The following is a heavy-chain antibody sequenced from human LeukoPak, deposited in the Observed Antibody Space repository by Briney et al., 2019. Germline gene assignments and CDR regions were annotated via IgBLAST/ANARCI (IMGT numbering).Heavy chain of an antibody. CDR3: ARGRQGDY. CDR2: IVVGSGNT. D-gene: IGHD1-26*01. CDR1: GFTFTSSA. V-gene: IGHV1-58*02. J-gene: IGHJ4*02. Sequence: KVSCKASGFTFTSSAMQWVRQARGQRLEWIGWIVVGSGNTNYAQKFQERVTITRDTSISTAYMEVSRLTSDDTAVYYCARGRQGDYWGQGTLVTVSS.